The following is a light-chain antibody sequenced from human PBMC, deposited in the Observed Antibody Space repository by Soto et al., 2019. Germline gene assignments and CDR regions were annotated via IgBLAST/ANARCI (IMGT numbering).Light chain of an antibody. Sequence: QSVLTKPPSMSAAPGQMVAISCSGTSSNIGDNSVSWYQHFPGTAPKVLIYDNNRRPSGIPDRFSGSKSGTSATLTIIGLQTGDEADYYCATWDSALSAGVFGGGTKLTVL. J-gene: IGLJ3*02. CDR2: DNN. CDR1: SSNIGDNS. CDR3: ATWDSALSAGV. V-gene: IGLV1-51*01.